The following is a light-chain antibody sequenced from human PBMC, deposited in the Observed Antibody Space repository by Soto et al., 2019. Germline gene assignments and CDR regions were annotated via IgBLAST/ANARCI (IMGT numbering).Light chain of an antibody. CDR1: QTISNW. J-gene: IGKJ1*01. CDR3: QKYNSFWT. CDR2: DAS. Sequence: DIEMTQSPSTLSASVGDRVTISCRASQTISNWLAWYQQKPGKAPKLLIYDASSVESGVPSRFSGSGSGTEVTLTISSLHPEDFATYYRQKYNSFWTFGQGTKVEIK. V-gene: IGKV1-5*01.